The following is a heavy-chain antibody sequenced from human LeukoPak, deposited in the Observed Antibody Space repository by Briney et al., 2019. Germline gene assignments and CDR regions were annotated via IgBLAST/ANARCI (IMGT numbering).Heavy chain of an antibody. Sequence: SETLSLTCTVSGGSISSSSYYWGWIRQPPGKGLEWIGSIYYSGSTYYNPSLKSRVTISVDTSKNQFSLKLSSVTAADTAVYYCARRILKTGYSSSYHHLGDAFDIWGQGTMVTVSS. V-gene: IGHV4-39*07. CDR3: ARRILKTGYSSSYHHLGDAFDI. CDR2: IYYSGST. D-gene: IGHD6-13*01. CDR1: GGSISSSSYY. J-gene: IGHJ3*02.